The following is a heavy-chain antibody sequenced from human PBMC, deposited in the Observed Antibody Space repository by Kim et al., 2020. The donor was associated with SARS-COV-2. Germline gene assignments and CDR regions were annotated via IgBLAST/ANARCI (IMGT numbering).Heavy chain of an antibody. CDR2: FDPEDGET. CDR1: GYTLTELS. Sequence: ASVKVSCKVSGYTLTELSMHWVRQAPGKGLEWMGGFDPEDGETIYAQKFQGRVTMTEDTSTDTAYMELSSLRSEDTAVYYCATHDGRYFDWLLSDDYWGQGTLVTVSS. D-gene: IGHD3-9*01. V-gene: IGHV1-24*01. CDR3: ATHDGRYFDWLLSDDY. J-gene: IGHJ4*02.